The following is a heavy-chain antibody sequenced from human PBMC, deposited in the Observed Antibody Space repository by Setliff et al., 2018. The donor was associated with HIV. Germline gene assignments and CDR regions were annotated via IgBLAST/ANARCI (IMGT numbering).Heavy chain of an antibody. D-gene: IGHD3-9*01. CDR1: GGSFSGNY. V-gene: IGHV4-34*01. Sequence: SETLSLTCAVYGGSFSGNYWDWIRQPPGKGLEWIGEINHSANTNYSPSLKSRVTISVDTSKNQFSLKLTSVTAADTAVYYCARDQPQDYDSLTGYYTGRYFDYWGRGTLVTVSS. CDR3: ARDQPQDYDSLTGYYTGRYFDY. J-gene: IGHJ4*02. CDR2: INHSANT.